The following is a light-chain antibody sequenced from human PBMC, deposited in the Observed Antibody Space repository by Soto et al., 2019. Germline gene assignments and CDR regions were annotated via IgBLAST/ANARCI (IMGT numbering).Light chain of an antibody. Sequence: EVVMAQSPPTLSLSPGERATLSCRASQSVGSSFAWYQQRPGQAPRLLIYGASIRATGIPARFSGSGSGTDLTLTISRLEAEAFSICFRHKSGNWCTFGQGTRVEIK. V-gene: IGKV3-11*01. CDR1: QSVGSS. CDR3: HKSGNWCT. CDR2: GAS. J-gene: IGKJ2*02.